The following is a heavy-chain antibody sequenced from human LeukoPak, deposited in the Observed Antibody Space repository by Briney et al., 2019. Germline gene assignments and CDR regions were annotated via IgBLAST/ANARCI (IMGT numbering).Heavy chain of an antibody. V-gene: IGHV3-30-3*02. CDR2: IPNDGSKT. Sequence: GGSLRLSCAASGFSFSSYAMHWVRQAPGKGLEWVAAIPNDGSKTYYADSVKGRFTISRDNSKNTLYLQMISLRAEDTAVYYCANERGYNYGYSFDYWGQGTLVTVSS. CDR1: GFSFSSYA. D-gene: IGHD5-18*01. J-gene: IGHJ4*02. CDR3: ANERGYNYGYSFDY.